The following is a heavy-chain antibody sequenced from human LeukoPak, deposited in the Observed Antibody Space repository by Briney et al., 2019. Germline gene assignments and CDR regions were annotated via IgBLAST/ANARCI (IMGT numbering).Heavy chain of an antibody. CDR1: GFTFSSYS. J-gene: IGHJ4*02. D-gene: IGHD2-21*01. CDR2: ISSSSSTI. CDR3: ARASGCGGDCYAFDY. Sequence: PGGSLRLSCAASGFTFSSYSMSWVRQAPGKGLEWVSYISSSSSTIYYADSVKGRFTISRDNAKNSLYLQMNSLRAEDTAVYYCARASGCGGDCYAFDYWGQGTLVTVSS. V-gene: IGHV3-48*01.